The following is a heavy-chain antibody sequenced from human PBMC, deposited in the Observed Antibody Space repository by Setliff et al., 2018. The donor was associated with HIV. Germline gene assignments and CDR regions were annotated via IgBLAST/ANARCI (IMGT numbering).Heavy chain of an antibody. V-gene: IGHV1-18*01. CDR3: ARDGGYYYYMDV. Sequence: ASVKVSCKASGYIFSSYGISWVRQAPGQGLEWMGWISAYNGNINYAQKFQGRVTMTTDTSTNTAYMELKSLRSDDTAVYYCARDGGYYYYMDVWGKGTTVTVSS. J-gene: IGHJ6*03. CDR1: GYIFSSYG. CDR2: ISAYNGNI. D-gene: IGHD3-10*01.